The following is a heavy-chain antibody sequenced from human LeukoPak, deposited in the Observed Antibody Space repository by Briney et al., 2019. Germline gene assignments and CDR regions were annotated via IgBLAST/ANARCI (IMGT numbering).Heavy chain of an antibody. CDR1: GGSISSSSYY. D-gene: IGHD6-19*01. Sequence: SETLSLTCTVSGGSISSSSYYWGWIRQPPGKGLEWIGSIYYSGSTYYNPSLKSRVTISVDTSKNQFSLKLSSVTAADTAVYYCARAGYSSGWYGSHYYYYMDVWGKGTTVTVSS. J-gene: IGHJ6*03. CDR3: ARAGYSSGWYGSHYYYYMDV. V-gene: IGHV4-39*07. CDR2: IYYSGST.